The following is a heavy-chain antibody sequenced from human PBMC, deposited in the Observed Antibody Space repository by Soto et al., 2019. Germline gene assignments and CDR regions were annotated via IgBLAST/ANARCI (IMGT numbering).Heavy chain of an antibody. V-gene: IGHV3-66*01. D-gene: IGHD3-10*01. CDR3: ARDYYGSGSYYSYYYYYMDV. CDR1: GFTVSSNY. CDR2: IYSGGST. Sequence: GGSLRLSCAASGFTVSSNYMSWVRQAPGKGLEWVSVIYSGGSTYYADSVKGRFTISRDNSKNTLYLQMNSLRAEDTAVYYCARDYYGSGSYYSYYYYYMDVWGKGTTVTVSS. J-gene: IGHJ6*03.